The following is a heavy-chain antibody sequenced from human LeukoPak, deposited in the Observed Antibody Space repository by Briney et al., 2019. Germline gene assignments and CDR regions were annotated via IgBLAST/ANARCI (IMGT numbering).Heavy chain of an antibody. V-gene: IGHV1-46*01. Sequence: GASVKVSCKASVYTFTNFYIHWVRQAPGQGLEWMGIINPSGGSTSYAQKFQGRVTMTRDTSTSTVYMELSSLRSEDTAVYYCARDHRGYSLEGVDYWGQGTLVTVSS. D-gene: IGHD3-22*01. CDR2: INPSGGST. CDR1: VYTFTNFY. CDR3: ARDHRGYSLEGVDY. J-gene: IGHJ4*02.